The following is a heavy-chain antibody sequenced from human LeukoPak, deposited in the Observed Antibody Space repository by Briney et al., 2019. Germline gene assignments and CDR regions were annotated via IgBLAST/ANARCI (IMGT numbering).Heavy chain of an antibody. CDR1: GFTFSSYE. Sequence: PGGSLRLSCAASGFTFSSYEMNWVRQAPGKGLEWVSYISSSGSTIYYADSVKGRFTISRDNAKNSLYLQMNSLRAEGTAVYYCAREKGYCSGGSCYSDWFDPWGQGTLVTVSS. CDR2: ISSSGSTI. CDR3: AREKGYCSGGSCYSDWFDP. D-gene: IGHD2-15*01. J-gene: IGHJ5*02. V-gene: IGHV3-48*03.